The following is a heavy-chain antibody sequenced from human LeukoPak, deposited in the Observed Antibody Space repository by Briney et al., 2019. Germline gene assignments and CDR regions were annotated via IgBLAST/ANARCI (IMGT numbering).Heavy chain of an antibody. CDR3: ARVGYSYGYVDY. CDR2: IHNSGST. V-gene: IGHV4-59*01. J-gene: IGHJ4*02. Sequence: SENLSLTCTVSGGSITRYYWRWIRQPPAKGLEWIGHIHNSGSTNYNPSLKSRVTISADTSKNQFSLKLSSVTAADTAVYYCARVGYSYGYVDYWGQGTLVIVSS. D-gene: IGHD5-18*01. CDR1: GGSITRYY.